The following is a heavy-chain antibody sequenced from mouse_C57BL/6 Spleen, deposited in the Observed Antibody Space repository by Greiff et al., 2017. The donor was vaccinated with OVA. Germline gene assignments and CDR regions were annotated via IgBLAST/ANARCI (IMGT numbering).Heavy chain of an antibody. J-gene: IGHJ3*01. CDR3: ARDEGRGRLLLWFAY. V-gene: IGHV1-62-2*01. CDR1: GYTFTEYT. Sequence: LVKPGASVKLSCKASGYTFTEYTIHWVKQRSGQGLEWIGWFYPGSGSIKYNEKFKDKANLTADKSSSTVYMELSRLTSEYSAVYFCARDEGRGRLLLWFAYWGQGTLVTVSA. D-gene: IGHD2-3*01. CDR2: FYPGSGSI.